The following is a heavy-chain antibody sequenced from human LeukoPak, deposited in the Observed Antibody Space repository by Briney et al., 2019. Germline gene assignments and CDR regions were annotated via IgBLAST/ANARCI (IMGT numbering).Heavy chain of an antibody. Sequence: SETLSLTCAVYGGSFSGYYWSWIRQPPGKGLEWIGEINHSGSTNYNPSLKSRVTISVDTSKNHFSLKLSSVTAADTAVYYCARLKRYRFGSYTRGFDYWGQGTLVTVSS. V-gene: IGHV4-34*01. J-gene: IGHJ4*02. CDR3: ARLKRYRFGSYTRGFDY. D-gene: IGHD1-26*01. CDR2: INHSGST. CDR1: GGSFSGYY.